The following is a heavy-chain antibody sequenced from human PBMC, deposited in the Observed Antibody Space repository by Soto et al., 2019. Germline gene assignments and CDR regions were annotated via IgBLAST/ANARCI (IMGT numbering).Heavy chain of an antibody. CDR2: ISYDGSNK. D-gene: IGHD1-26*01. J-gene: IGHJ6*02. CDR1: GFTFSSYG. V-gene: IGHV3-30*18. Sequence: PGGSLRLSCAASGFTFSSYGMHWVRQAPGKGLEWVAVISYDGSNKYYADSVKGRFTISRDNSKNTLYLQMNSLRAEDTAVYYCAKDQVVGATYDYYYGMDVWGQGTTVTVSS. CDR3: AKDQVVGATYDYYYGMDV.